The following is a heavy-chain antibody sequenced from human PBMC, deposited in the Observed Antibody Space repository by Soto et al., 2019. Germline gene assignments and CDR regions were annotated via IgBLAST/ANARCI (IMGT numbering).Heavy chain of an antibody. V-gene: IGHV4-59*01. CDR3: ARKGAAASYSHYYMDV. J-gene: IGHJ6*03. CDR2: IYYSGNT. D-gene: IGHD6-13*01. Sequence: SETLSLTCTVSGGSISPYYWSWIRQPPGKGLEWIGYIYYSGNTNYNPSLESRVTISVDTSRNQFSLKMTSVTAADTAVYYCARKGAAASYSHYYMDVWGRGTTVTVSS. CDR1: GGSISPYY.